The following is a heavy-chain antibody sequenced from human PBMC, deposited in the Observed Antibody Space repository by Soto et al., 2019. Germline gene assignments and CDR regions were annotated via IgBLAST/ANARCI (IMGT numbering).Heavy chain of an antibody. CDR2: MNPNSGNT. CDR3: ARGVGVRGVIIPTYYYNYMDV. J-gene: IGHJ6*03. V-gene: IGHV1-8*01. CDR1: GYTFTSYD. D-gene: IGHD3-10*01. Sequence: GASVKVSCKASGYTFTSYDINWVRQATGQGLEWMGWMNPNSGNTGYAQKFQGRVTMTRNTSISTAYMELSSLRSEDTAVYYCARGVGVRGVIIPTYYYNYMDVWGKGTTVTVSS.